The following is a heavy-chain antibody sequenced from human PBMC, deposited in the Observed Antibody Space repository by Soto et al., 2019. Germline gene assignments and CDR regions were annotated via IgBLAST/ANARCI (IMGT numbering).Heavy chain of an antibody. CDR3: ARQRRDFDY. CDR1: GVSISSSSYY. V-gene: IGHV4-39*01. Sequence: SETLSLTCTVSGVSISSSSYYWGWIRQPPGKGLEWIGSIYYSGSTYYNPSLKSRVTISVDTSKNQFSLNLSSVTAADTAVYYCARQRRDFDYWGQGSLVTVSS. J-gene: IGHJ4*02. CDR2: IYYSGST.